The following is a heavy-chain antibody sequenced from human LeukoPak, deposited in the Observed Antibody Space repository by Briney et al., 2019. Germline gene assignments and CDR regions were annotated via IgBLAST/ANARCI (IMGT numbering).Heavy chain of an antibody. Sequence: GESLKISCKGSGYRFTSYWIGWVRQMPGKGLEWMGIIYPGDSDTRYSPSFQGQVPISADKSISTAYLQWSSLKASDTAMYYCARQGYYGSGSYYYWFDPWGQGPLVPVSS. J-gene: IGHJ5*02. CDR3: ARQGYYGSGSYYYWFDP. CDR2: IYPGDSDT. V-gene: IGHV5-51*01. D-gene: IGHD3-10*01. CDR1: GYRFTSYW.